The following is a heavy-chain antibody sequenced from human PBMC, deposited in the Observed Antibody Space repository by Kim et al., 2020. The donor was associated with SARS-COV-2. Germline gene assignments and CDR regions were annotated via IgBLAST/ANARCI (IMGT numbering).Heavy chain of an antibody. D-gene: IGHD7-27*01. V-gene: IGHV4-59*01. CDR3: VRDVANWGFDY. Sequence: SETLSLTCTVSGASMISYYWNWIRQSPGKGLEWIGYIHYSGRTNYSPSLDTRVTMSMDTSKNQFSLMLTSMTAADTALYYCVRDVANWGFDYWGQGLLVTVSS. J-gene: IGHJ4*02. CDR1: GASMISYY. CDR2: IHYSGRT.